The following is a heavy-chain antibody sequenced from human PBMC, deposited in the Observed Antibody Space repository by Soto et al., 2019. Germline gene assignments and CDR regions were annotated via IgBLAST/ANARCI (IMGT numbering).Heavy chain of an antibody. CDR2: IYYSGST. V-gene: IGHV4-59*01. D-gene: IGHD3-3*01. CDR3: ARVGDYDFWSGYHLGI. Sequence: PSETLSLTCPVSGCSISSYYWSWIRQPPGKGLEWIGYIYYSGSTNYNPSLKGRVTISVDTSKNQFSLKLSSVTAADTAVYYCARVGDYDFWSGYHLGIWGQGTMVTVSS. CDR1: GCSISSYY. J-gene: IGHJ3*02.